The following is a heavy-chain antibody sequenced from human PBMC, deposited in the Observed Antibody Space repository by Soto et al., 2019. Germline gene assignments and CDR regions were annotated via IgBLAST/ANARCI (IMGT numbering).Heavy chain of an antibody. CDR2: IIPILGIA. CDR3: ARDQREPYCSGGSCYGSGGYYYYMDV. V-gene: IGHV1-69*04. D-gene: IGHD2-15*01. CDR1: GGTFSSYT. Sequence: ASVKVSCKASGGTFSSYTISWVRQAPGQGLEWMGRIIPILGIANYAQKFQGRVTITADKSTSTAYMELSSLRSEDTAVYYCARDQREPYCSGGSCYGSGGYYYYMDVWGKGTTVTVSS. J-gene: IGHJ6*03.